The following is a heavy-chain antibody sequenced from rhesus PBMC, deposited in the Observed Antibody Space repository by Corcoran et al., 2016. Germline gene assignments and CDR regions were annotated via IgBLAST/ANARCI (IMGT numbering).Heavy chain of an antibody. V-gene: IGHV4-106*01. J-gene: IGHJ3*01. CDR1: GGSISDNYY. Sequence: QVQLQESGPGLVKPSETLSLTCGVSGGSISDNYYWSWIRQSPEKVLEWIAYNHGKNGGTKSNSSHKNRVTISIDTSENQCSLKLSSMTAADTAVYYCARYPGHIAFDLWGQGLRVSVSS. CDR2: NHGKNGGT. CDR3: ARYPGHIAFDL. D-gene: IGHD3S6*01.